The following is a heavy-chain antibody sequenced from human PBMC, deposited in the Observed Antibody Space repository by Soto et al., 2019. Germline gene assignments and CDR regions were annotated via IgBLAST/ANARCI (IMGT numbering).Heavy chain of an antibody. J-gene: IGHJ4*02. CDR2: INPNTGGT. CDR1: GFSLTGYY. D-gene: IGHD6-13*01. Sequence: GASVKVSCKASGFSLTGYYFHWIRAAPGQGLEWLGWINPNTGGTTYAQKLQGRVTMTTDTSTSTAYMELRSLRSDDTAVYYCARDIAAADYWGQGTLVTVSS. V-gene: IGHV1-2*02. CDR3: ARDIAAADY.